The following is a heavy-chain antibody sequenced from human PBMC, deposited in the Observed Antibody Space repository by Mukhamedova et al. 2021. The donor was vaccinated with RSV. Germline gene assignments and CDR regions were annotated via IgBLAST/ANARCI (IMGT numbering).Heavy chain of an antibody. CDR1: SNY. V-gene: IGHV4-59*08. Sequence: SNYWSWIRQPPGKGLEWIGYMFNSGTTTYNPSLKSRVTISADTSKNQVSMRLSSVTAADTAVYYCARHGAVTGAFWFDPWGQG. CDR2: MFNSGTT. J-gene: IGHJ5*02. CDR3: ARHGAVTGAFWFDP. D-gene: IGHD4-11*01.